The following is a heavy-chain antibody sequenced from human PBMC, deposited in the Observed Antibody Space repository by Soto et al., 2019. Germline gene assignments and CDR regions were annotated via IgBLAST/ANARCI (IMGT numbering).Heavy chain of an antibody. D-gene: IGHD5-18*01. V-gene: IGHV4-59*08. Sequence: SETLSLTCTVSGGSISSYYWSWIRQPPGKGLEWIGFIYYIGSTNYNPSLKSRVTISVDTSKNQFSLKLSSVTAADTAMYYCARHSWRSSYGFPNYFDPWGQGTLVTVSS. J-gene: IGHJ5*02. CDR1: GGSISSYY. CDR3: ARHSWRSSYGFPNYFDP. CDR2: IYYIGST.